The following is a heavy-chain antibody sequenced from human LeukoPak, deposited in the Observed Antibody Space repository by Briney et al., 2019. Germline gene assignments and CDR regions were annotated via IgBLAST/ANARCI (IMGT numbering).Heavy chain of an antibody. CDR2: ISSSGTYM. J-gene: IGHJ4*02. CDR3: ARDLPFDY. V-gene: IGHV3-21*01. Sequence: GGSLRLSCAASGFTFSNFGMNWVRQAPGKGLEWVSSISSSGTYMYYADSLKGRFTISRDNAKNSLYLQMNSLRAEDTAVYYCARDLPFDYWGQGALVTVSS. CDR1: GFTFSNFG.